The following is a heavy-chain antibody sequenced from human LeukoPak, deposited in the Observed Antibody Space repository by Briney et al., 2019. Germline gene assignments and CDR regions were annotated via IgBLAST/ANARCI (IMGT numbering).Heavy chain of an antibody. CDR2: ISAYNGNT. Sequence: ASVKVSCKASGYTFTSYGISWVRQAPGQGLEWMGWISAYNGNTNYAQKFQGRVTMTRDTSTSTVYMELSRLRSDDTAVYYCASTKWELLPGNLDYWGQGTLVTVSS. D-gene: IGHD1-26*01. V-gene: IGHV1-18*01. CDR1: GYTFTSYG. CDR3: ASTKWELLPGNLDY. J-gene: IGHJ4*02.